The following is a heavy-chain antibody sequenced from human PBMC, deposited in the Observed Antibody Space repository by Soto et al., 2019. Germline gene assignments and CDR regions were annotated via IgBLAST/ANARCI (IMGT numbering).Heavy chain of an antibody. CDR1: IFTFSDYA. CDR2: ISDTGTTT. V-gene: IGHV3-23*01. J-gene: IGHJ3*02. CDR3: AKDRVGSVPDAFDI. Sequence: EVQLLESGGGSVQPGGSLRLSCAASIFTFSDYAMTWVRQAPGKGLEWVSGISDTGTTTYYADSVKGRFTISRDNSKNTLYLQMNSLRAEDTALYYCAKDRVGSVPDAFDIWGQGTMVTVSP. D-gene: IGHD1-26*01.